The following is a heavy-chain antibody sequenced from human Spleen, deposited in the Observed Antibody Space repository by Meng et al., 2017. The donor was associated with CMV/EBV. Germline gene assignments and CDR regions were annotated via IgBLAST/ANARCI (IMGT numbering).Heavy chain of an antibody. CDR1: GGSISSSPNY. J-gene: IGHJ5*02. D-gene: IGHD3-3*01. CDR2: IYYSGST. V-gene: IGHV4-39*07. Sequence: GGSISSSPNYWGWIRQPQGRGLEWIGNIYYSGSTYYNPSLKSRVTISVDTSKNQFSLKLRSVTAADTAVYYCAKDSGSGYYDWFDPWGQGTLVTVSS. CDR3: AKDSGSGYYDWFDP.